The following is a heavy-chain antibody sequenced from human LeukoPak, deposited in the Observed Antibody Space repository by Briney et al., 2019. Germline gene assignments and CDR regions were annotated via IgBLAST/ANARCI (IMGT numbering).Heavy chain of an antibody. J-gene: IGHJ4*02. Sequence: GGSLRLSCAASGFTFDDYAMHWVRQAPGKGLVWVSRINSDGTGTSYADSVKGRFTISRDNAKNTLYLQMNSLRAEDTAVYYCATHWGYSSTWQTFDYWGQGTLVTVSS. V-gene: IGHV3-74*01. CDR1: GFTFDDYA. CDR2: INSDGTGT. D-gene: IGHD6-13*01. CDR3: ATHWGYSSTWQTFDY.